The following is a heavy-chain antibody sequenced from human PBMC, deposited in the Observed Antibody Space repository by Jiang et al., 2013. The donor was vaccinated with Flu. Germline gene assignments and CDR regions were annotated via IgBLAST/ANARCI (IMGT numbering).Heavy chain of an antibody. J-gene: IGHJ4*02. V-gene: IGHV1-3*01. CDR3: AAFPYVSAGTSH. CDR1: GFSFTTYH. D-gene: IGHD1-7*01. Sequence: GAEVKKPGASVRVSCKTSGFSFTTYHIHWVRQAPGQSLEWMGSVHSGSGDTIYSQKFQDRVTFTRDTSATTAYMEVRSLRSEDTAIYYCAAFPYVSAGTSHWGQGTLITVSS. CDR2: VHSGSGDT.